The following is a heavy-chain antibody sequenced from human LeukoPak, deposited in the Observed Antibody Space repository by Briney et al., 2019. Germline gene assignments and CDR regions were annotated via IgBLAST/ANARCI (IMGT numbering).Heavy chain of an antibody. V-gene: IGHV1-2*02. CDR1: GYTFTGYY. CDR3: AREFYYYDSSGYYR. D-gene: IGHD3-22*01. Sequence: ASVKVSCKASGYTFTGYYMNWVRQSPGQGLEWMGWINPNSGGTNYAQKFQGRVTMTRDTSISTAYMELSRLGSDDTAVYYCAREFYYYDSSGYYRWGQGTLVTVSS. J-gene: IGHJ4*02. CDR2: INPNSGGT.